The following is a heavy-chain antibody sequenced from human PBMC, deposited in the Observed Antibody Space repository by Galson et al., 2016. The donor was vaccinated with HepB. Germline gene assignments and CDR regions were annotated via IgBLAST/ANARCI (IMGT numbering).Heavy chain of an antibody. Sequence: SLRLSCAGSGFIFNTYSMSWVRQAPGKGLEWVSYISPSGDYIHYADSVRGRFTLSRDNAKKSVYLQMNSLRAEDTAVYFCARDLPRYTFGYWGQGALVTVSS. CDR1: GFIFNTYS. CDR3: ARDLPRYTFGY. J-gene: IGHJ4*02. V-gene: IGHV3-21*01. CDR2: ISPSGDYI. D-gene: IGHD3-16*01.